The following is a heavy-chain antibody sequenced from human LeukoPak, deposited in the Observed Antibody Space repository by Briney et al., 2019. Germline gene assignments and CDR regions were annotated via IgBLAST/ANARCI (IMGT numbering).Heavy chain of an antibody. V-gene: IGHV3-30*18. J-gene: IGHJ1*01. CDR2: ISYDGSNK. CDR3: AKQVVSGGYFQH. Sequence: GGSLRLSCAASGFTFSSYGMHWVRQAPGKGLEWVAVISYDGSNKYYADSVKGRFTISRDNSKNTLYLQMNSLRAEDTAVYYCAKQVVSGGYFQHWGQGTLVTVSS. D-gene: IGHD2-2*01. CDR1: GFTFSSYG.